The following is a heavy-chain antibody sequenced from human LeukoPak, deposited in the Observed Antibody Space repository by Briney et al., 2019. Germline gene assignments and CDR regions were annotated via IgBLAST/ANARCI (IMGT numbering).Heavy chain of an antibody. CDR2: ISYDGSNK. V-gene: IGHV3-30-3*01. J-gene: IGHJ4*02. Sequence: GRSLRLSCAASGFTFSSYAMHWVRQAPGKGLEWVAVISYDGSNKYYADSVKGRFTISRDNSKNTLYLQMNSLRAEDTAVYYCARDNDYVWGSYRYLFDYWGQGTLVTVSS. D-gene: IGHD3-16*02. CDR1: GFTFSSYA. CDR3: ARDNDYVWGSYRYLFDY.